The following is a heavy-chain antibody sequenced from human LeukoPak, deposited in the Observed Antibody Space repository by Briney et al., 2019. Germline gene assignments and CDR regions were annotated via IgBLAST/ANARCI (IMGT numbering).Heavy chain of an antibody. CDR2: INHSGST. Sequence: TSETLSLTCAVYGGSFSGYYWSWIRQPPGKGLEWIGEINHSGSTNYNPSLKSRVTISVDTSKNQFSLKLSSVTAADTAVYYCARGINYDFWSGYFHYYYMYVWGKGTTVTVSS. CDR1: GGSFSGYY. V-gene: IGHV4-34*01. J-gene: IGHJ6*03. D-gene: IGHD3-3*01. CDR3: ARGINYDFWSGYFHYYYMYV.